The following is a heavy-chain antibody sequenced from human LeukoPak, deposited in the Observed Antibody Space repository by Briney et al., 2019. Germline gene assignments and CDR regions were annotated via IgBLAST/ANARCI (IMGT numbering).Heavy chain of an antibody. CDR3: ARGQLPPMVLVRSGHYYYYYMDV. CDR2: INHSGST. J-gene: IGHJ6*03. Sequence: GSLRLSCAASGFTFSSYSMNWVRQAPGKGLEWIGEINHSGSTNHNPSLKSRVTISVDTSKNQFSLKLSSVTAADTAVYYCARGQLPPMVLVRSGHYYYYYMDVWGKGTTVTVSS. V-gene: IGHV4-34*01. D-gene: IGHD3-10*01. CDR1: GFTFSSYS.